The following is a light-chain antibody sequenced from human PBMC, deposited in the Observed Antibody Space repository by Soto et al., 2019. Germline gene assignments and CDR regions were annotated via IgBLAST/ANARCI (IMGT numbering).Light chain of an antibody. Sequence: EIVLTQSPGTLSLSPGERATLSCRASQSVSNNYLAWYQRKPGQAPRLLIYGASSRATGIPHRFSGSGSGTDFTLTISRLEPEDFGVYYCQQYDSSPWTFGQGTKVAI. J-gene: IGKJ1*01. CDR2: GAS. CDR3: QQYDSSPWT. CDR1: QSVSNNY. V-gene: IGKV3-20*01.